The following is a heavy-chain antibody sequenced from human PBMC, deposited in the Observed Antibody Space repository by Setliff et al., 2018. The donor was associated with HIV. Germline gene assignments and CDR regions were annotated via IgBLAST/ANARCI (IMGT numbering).Heavy chain of an antibody. D-gene: IGHD4-17*01. J-gene: IGHJ3*02. Sequence: VKVSCKASGYTFTSYAMNWVRQAPGRGLEWMGWINTNTGNPTYAQGFTGRFVFSLDTSVSTAYLQISSLKAEDTAVYYCAREGASVTPETNAFDIWGQGAMVTVSS. CDR1: GYTFTSYA. V-gene: IGHV7-4-1*02. CDR3: AREGASVTPETNAFDI. CDR2: INTNTGNP.